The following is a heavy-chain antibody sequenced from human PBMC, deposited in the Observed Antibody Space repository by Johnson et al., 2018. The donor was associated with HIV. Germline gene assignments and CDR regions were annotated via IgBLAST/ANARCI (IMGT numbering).Heavy chain of an antibody. J-gene: IGHJ3*02. V-gene: IGHV3-NL1*01. CDR1: GFTFSSYG. CDR2: IYSGGST. D-gene: IGHD3-10*01. Sequence: QVQLVESGGGVVQPGGSLRLSCAASGFTFSSYGMHWVRQAPGKGLEWVSVIYSGGSTYYADSVKGRFTISRYNSKNTVYLQMNSLRVEDTAVYYCARDRGLDAFDIWGQGTMVTVSS. CDR3: ARDRGLDAFDI.